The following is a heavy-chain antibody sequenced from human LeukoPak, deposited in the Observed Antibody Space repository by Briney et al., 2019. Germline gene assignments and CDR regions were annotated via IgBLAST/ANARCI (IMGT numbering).Heavy chain of an antibody. CDR3: ARRRYYYDSSGYHFDY. CDR2: MYPGDSQT. V-gene: IGHV5-51*01. D-gene: IGHD3-22*01. Sequence: GESLKISCKGSGYSFTSYWIAWVRQMPGKGLEWMGIMYPGDSQTRYSPSFQGQVTISADKSISTAYLQWSSLEATDPSMYYCARRRYYYDSSGYHFDYWGQGTLVTVSS. J-gene: IGHJ4*02. CDR1: GYSFTSYW.